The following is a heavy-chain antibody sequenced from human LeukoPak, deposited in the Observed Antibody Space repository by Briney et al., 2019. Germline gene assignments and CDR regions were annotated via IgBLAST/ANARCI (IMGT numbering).Heavy chain of an antibody. CDR3: ARDHASMQRYPNWFDP. CDR1: GGTFSSYA. CDR2: IIPIFGTA. D-gene: IGHD1-14*01. J-gene: IGHJ5*02. V-gene: IGHV1-69*05. Sequence: SAKVSCKASGGTFSSYAISWVRQAPGQGLEWMGGIIPIFGTANYAQKFQGRVTITTDESTSTAYMELSSLRSEDTAVYYCARDHASMQRYPNWFDPWGQGTLVTVSS.